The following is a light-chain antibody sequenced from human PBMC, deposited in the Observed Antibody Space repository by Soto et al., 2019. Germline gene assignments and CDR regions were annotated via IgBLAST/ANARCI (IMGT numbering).Light chain of an antibody. V-gene: IGLV2-14*01. CDR2: AVT. J-gene: IGLJ1*01. CDR1: TIDIGAYNY. CDR3: CSYTSSTPYV. Sequence: QSGLTQPPSLSGPPGQPITISGTETTIDIGAYNYVSWYQQHPGKAPKLLIYAVTSRPSGVSIRFSGSKSGNTASLTISGLQAEDEADYYCCSYTSSTPYVFGPGTKVTVL.